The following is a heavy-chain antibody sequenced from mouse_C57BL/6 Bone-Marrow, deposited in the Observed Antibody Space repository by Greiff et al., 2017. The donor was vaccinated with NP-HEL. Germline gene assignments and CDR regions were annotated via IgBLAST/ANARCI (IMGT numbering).Heavy chain of an antibody. CDR2: IDPSDSYT. D-gene: IGHD2-3*01. Sequence: VQLQQPGAELVMPGASVKLSCKASGYTFTSYWMHWVKQRPGQGLEWIGEIDPSDSYTKYTQKFKGKSTLTVDKYSSTAYIQLSSLTSEDSAVYYCAREGYSEAMDYWGQGTAVTVSS. V-gene: IGHV1-69*01. CDR3: AREGYSEAMDY. J-gene: IGHJ4*01. CDR1: GYTFTSYW.